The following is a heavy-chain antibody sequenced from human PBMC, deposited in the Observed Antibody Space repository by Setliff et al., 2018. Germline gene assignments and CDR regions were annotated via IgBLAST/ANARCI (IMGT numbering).Heavy chain of an antibody. D-gene: IGHD1-1*01. CDR1: GYTFTSNL. V-gene: IGHV7-4-1*02. J-gene: IGHJ6*03. CDR2: INTNTGNP. CDR3: SRETWYDEGYSYMDV. Sequence: ASVKVSCKAPGYTFTSNLINWVRQAPGQGLEWMGWINTNTGNPTYSQGFTGRIVFSLEASANTAYLQISNLETEDTGVYYCSRETWYDEGYSYMDVWGQGTAVTVSS.